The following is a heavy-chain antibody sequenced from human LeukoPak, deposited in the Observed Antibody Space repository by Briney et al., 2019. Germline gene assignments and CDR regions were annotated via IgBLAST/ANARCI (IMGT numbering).Heavy chain of an antibody. Sequence: ASLKVSCKASGYTFTGYYMHWVRQAPGQGLEGMGWINPNSGGTNYAQKFQGRVTMTRDTSISTAYMELSRLRSDDTAVYYCASTVTTWECFDYWGQGTLVTVSS. D-gene: IGHD4-11*01. CDR1: GYTFTGYY. J-gene: IGHJ4*02. V-gene: IGHV1-2*02. CDR3: ASTVTTWECFDY. CDR2: INPNSGGT.